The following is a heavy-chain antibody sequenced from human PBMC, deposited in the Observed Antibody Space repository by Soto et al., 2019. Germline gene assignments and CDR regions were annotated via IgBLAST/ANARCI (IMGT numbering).Heavy chain of an antibody. V-gene: IGHV3-7*01. J-gene: IGHJ3*02. Sequence: EVQLVESGGGLVQPGGSLRLSCVVSGFTFRSYYMSWVRQPPGKGLEWVANIKQDGSEKYYVDSVKGRFTISRDNAKNSLYLQMNSLRAEDTAVYYCVREGYSAGFEIWGQGTMVTVSS. CDR3: VREGYSAGFEI. D-gene: IGHD5-18*01. CDR1: GFTFRSYY. CDR2: IKQDGSEK.